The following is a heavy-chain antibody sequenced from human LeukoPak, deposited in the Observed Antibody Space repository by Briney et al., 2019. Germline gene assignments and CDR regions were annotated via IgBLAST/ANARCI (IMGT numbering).Heavy chain of an antibody. CDR1: GGSFSGYY. D-gene: IGHD3-3*01. CDR2: INHSGST. Sequence: PSETLSLTCAVYGGSFSGYYWSWIRQPPGKGLEWIGEINHSGSTNYNPSLKSRVNISVDTSKNQFSLKLSSVTAADTAVYYCARGRGRFLAVWGKGTTVTVSS. J-gene: IGHJ6*04. V-gene: IGHV4-34*01. CDR3: ARGRGRFLAV.